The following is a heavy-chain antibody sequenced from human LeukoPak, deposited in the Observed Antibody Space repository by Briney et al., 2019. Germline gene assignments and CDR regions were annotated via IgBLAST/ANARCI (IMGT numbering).Heavy chain of an antibody. CDR2: IKMDGSQY. CDR1: GFSFSDHW. Sequence: PGGSLRLSCAASGFSFSDHWMNWLRQAPGRGLEWVATIKMDGSQYSYVDSVKGRFTISRDNAKNSLYLQMNSLRDEDTAVYYCARDIGWYALDYWGQGTLVTVSS. CDR3: ARDIGWYALDY. D-gene: IGHD6-19*01. J-gene: IGHJ4*02. V-gene: IGHV3-7*01.